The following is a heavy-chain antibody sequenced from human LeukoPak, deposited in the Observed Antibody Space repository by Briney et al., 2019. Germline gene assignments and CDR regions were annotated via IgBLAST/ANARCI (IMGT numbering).Heavy chain of an antibody. Sequence: SETLSLTCAVYGGSFSGYYWSWIRQPPGKGLEWIGEINHSGSTNYNPSLKSRVTISVDTSKNQFSLKLSSVTAADTAVYYCARVPYYYGSGSSPIDYWGQGTLVTVSS. CDR3: ARVPYYYGSGSSPIDY. CDR2: INHSGST. J-gene: IGHJ4*02. D-gene: IGHD3-10*01. V-gene: IGHV4-34*01. CDR1: GGSFSGYY.